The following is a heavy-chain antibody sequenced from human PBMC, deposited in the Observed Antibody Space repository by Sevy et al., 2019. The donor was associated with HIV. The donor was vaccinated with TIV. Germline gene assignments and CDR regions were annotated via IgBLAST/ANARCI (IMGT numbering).Heavy chain of an antibody. V-gene: IGHV3-74*01. D-gene: IGHD3-16*01. CDR2: MNEDGSVT. Sequence: GGSLRLSCAGSGFSITSYWMHWVRQAPGKGLVWVSRMNEDGSVTNHVDSVRGRFTISRDNAKNTLYLQMNSLRVEDTAVYYCVKDFGGPTDYWGQRTLVTVSS. CDR3: VKDFGGPTDY. CDR1: GFSITSYW. J-gene: IGHJ4*02.